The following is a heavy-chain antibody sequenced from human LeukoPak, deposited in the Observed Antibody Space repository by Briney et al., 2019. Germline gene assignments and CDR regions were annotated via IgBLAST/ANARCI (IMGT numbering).Heavy chain of an antibody. CDR2: INPKSGGT. CDR1: GYTFTDYY. Sequence: ASVKVSCKASGYTFTDYYMHWVRQAPGQGLEWMGWINPKSGGTNYAHKFQGRVTMTRDTSISTAYMELSSLRSDDTAVYYWARRGDWNHHDFWGQGTLVTVSS. V-gene: IGHV1-2*02. CDR3: ARRGDWNHHDF. D-gene: IGHD1-1*01. J-gene: IGHJ4*02.